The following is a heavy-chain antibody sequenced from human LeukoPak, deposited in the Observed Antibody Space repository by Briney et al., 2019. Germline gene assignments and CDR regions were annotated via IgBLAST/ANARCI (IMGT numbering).Heavy chain of an antibody. CDR3: ASEFAAAGDYFDH. D-gene: IGHD6-13*01. V-gene: IGHV3-7*01. J-gene: IGHJ4*02. CDR2: IKQDGSEK. CDR1: GFTFSSYW. Sequence: PGGSLRLSCAASGFTFSSYWMSWVRQAPGKGLEWVANIKQDGSEKYYVDSVKGRFTISRDNAKNSLYLQMNSLRAEDTAVYYCASEFAAAGDYFDHWGQGTLVTVSS.